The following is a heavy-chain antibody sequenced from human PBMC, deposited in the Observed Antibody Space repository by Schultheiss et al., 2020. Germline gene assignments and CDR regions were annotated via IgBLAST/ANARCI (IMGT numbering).Heavy chain of an antibody. D-gene: IGHD6-13*01. J-gene: IGHJ5*02. V-gene: IGHV4-61*08. Sequence: SETLSLTCTVSGGSISSGGYYWSWIRQPPGKGLEWIGEINHSGSTNYNPSLKSRVTISVDTSKNQFSLKLSSVTAADTAVYYCARAPHTYSSSWYPDRALGVGWFDPWGQGTLVTVSS. CDR3: ARAPHTYSSSWYPDRALGVGWFDP. CDR1: GGSISSGGYY. CDR2: INHSGST.